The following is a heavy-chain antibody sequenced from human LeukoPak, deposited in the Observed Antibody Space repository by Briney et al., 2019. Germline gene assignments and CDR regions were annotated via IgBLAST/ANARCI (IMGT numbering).Heavy chain of an antibody. V-gene: IGHV4-34*01. D-gene: IGHD2-15*01. CDR3: ARRGHARHIVVVVAATKANRFDH. CDR2: INHSGST. J-gene: IGHJ5*02. Sequence: PSETLSLTCAVYGGSISGYYCSWVRQPPGKGLEWIGEINHSGSTNYNPSLKSRVTISVDTSKNQFSLKLSSVTAADTAVYYCARRGHARHIVVVVAATKANRFDHWGQGTLVTVSS. CDR1: GGSISGYY.